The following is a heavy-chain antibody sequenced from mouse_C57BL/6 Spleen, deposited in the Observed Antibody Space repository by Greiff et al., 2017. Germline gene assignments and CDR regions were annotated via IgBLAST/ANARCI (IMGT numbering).Heavy chain of an antibody. Sequence: VNVVESGAELVRPGASVTLSCKASGYTFTDYEMHWVKQTPVHGLEWIGAIDPETGGTAYNQKFKGKAILTADKSSSTAYMELRSLTSEDSAVYYCTRWPPTYWGQGTLVTVSA. CDR1: GYTFTDYE. V-gene: IGHV1-15*01. CDR2: IDPETGGT. J-gene: IGHJ3*01. CDR3: TRWPPTY.